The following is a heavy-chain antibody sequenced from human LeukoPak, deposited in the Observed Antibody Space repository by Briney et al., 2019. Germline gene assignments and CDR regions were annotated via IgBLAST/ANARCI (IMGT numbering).Heavy chain of an antibody. D-gene: IGHD3-3*02. CDR2: IYYSGRS. V-gene: IGHV4-59*11. J-gene: IGHJ4*02. CDR1: GGSLSSHF. Sequence: SETLSLTCIVSGGSLSSHFWSWIRQPPGKGLEWIGNIYYSGRSNYNPSLKSRVTISVDTSKNQFSLKLSSVTAADTAVYYCGRGARHSDYWGQGTLVTVSS. CDR3: GRGARHSDY.